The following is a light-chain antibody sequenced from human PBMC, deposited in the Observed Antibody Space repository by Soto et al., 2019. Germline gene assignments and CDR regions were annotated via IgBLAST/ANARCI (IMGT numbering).Light chain of an antibody. V-gene: IGLV2-14*02. CDR2: EGS. CDR3: SSYAGSNIGV. J-gene: IGLJ1*01. Sequence: QSALTQPASVSGSPGQSITISCTGTSSDVGSYNLVSWYQQHPGKAPKLMIYEGSKRPSGVSNRFSGSKSGNTASLTISGLQTEDEADYYCSSYAGSNIGVFGTGTKVTVL. CDR1: SSDVGSYNL.